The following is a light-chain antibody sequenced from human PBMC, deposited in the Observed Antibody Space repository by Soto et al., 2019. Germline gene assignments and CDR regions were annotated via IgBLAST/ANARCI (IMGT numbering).Light chain of an antibody. J-gene: IGKJ2*01. CDR1: QTVDSSY. CDR2: DAS. CDR3: QQKGISPPYN. V-gene: IGKV3-20*01. Sequence: EIVLAQSPCTLSLSPGERATLSCRASQTVDSSYLAWYQQKPGQAPRLLIYDASSRATGIQDRYSGSGSGTDFTLTISRLVPEDVAVYNCQQKGISPPYNFVQVTKLEIK.